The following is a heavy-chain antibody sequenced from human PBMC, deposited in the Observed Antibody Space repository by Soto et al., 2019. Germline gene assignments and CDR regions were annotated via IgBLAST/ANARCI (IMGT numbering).Heavy chain of an antibody. CDR1: GGSVSSGSYY. Sequence: SETLSLTCTVSGGSVSSGSYYWSWIRQPPGKGLEWIGYIYYSGSTNYNPSLKSRVTISVDTSKNQFSLKLSSVTAADTAVYYWARGRYQLLPVDYWGQGTLVTVSS. CDR3: ARGRYQLLPVDY. CDR2: IYYSGST. V-gene: IGHV4-61*01. J-gene: IGHJ4*02. D-gene: IGHD2-2*01.